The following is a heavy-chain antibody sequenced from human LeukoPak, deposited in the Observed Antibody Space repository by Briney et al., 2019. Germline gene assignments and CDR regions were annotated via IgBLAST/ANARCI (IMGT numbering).Heavy chain of an antibody. CDR1: GFTVSRNY. V-gene: IGHV3-53*01. CDR2: IYDDGTT. Sequence: GGSLRLSCAASGFTVSRNYMSWVRQAPGKGLEWVSLIYDDGTTYYADSVRGRFTISRDNSRNTLYLQMNTLTVEDTAVYYCAKQVSGQWLTPDSGWGQGTLVTVSS. D-gene: IGHD6-19*01. CDR3: AKQVSGQWLTPDSG. J-gene: IGHJ4*02.